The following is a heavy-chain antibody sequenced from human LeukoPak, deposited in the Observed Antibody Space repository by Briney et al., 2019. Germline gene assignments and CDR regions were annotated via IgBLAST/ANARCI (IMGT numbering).Heavy chain of an antibody. CDR2: IYPGDSDT. J-gene: IGHJ4*02. Sequence: GASLKISCKGSGYSFTSYWIGWVRQMPGKGLEWMGIIYPGDSDTRYSPSFQGQVTISADKSISTAYLQWSSLKASDTAMYYCARGRRDGYNSPYYFDYWGQGTLVTVSS. D-gene: IGHD5-24*01. CDR1: GYSFTSYW. CDR3: ARGRRDGYNSPYYFDY. V-gene: IGHV5-51*01.